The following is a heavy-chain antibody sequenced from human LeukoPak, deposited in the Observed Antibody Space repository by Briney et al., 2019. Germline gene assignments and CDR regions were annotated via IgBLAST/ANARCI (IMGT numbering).Heavy chain of an antibody. J-gene: IGHJ4*02. Sequence: PGGSLRLSCAASGFTFSSYSTNWVRQAPGRGLEWVSYISSGGGTIYYADSVKGRFTISRDNAKNSLYLQMNSLRAEDTAVYYCARVRSGYHFDYWGQGSLVTVSS. CDR2: ISSGGGTI. CDR3: ARVRSGYHFDY. CDR1: GFTFSSYS. D-gene: IGHD3-22*01. V-gene: IGHV3-48*04.